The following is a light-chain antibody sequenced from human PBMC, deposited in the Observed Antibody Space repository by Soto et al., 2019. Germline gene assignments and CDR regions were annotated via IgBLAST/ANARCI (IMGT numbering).Light chain of an antibody. CDR2: GAS. CDR3: QQHNQWPIT. J-gene: IGKJ5*01. V-gene: IGKV3-15*01. Sequence: EIVMTQSPATLSVSPGERATLSCRASQSVGSGLSWYQQKPGQAPRLLIYGASTRATGIPARFSGSGSGTEFTLTINSLQSEDSAVYYCQQHNQWPITFGQGTRLEI. CDR1: QSVGSG.